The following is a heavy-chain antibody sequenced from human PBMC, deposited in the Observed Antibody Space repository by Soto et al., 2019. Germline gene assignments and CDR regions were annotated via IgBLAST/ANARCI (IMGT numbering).Heavy chain of an antibody. J-gene: IGHJ5*02. V-gene: IGHV3-21*01. Sequence: GGSLRLSCAASGFTFSSYSMNWVRQAPGKGLEWVSSISSSSSYIYYADSVKGRFTISRDNAKNSLYLQMNSLRAEDTAVYYCAGSTYYYDSSGYSTWGQGXLVTVSS. CDR1: GFTFSSYS. CDR2: ISSSSSYI. D-gene: IGHD3-22*01. CDR3: AGSTYYYDSSGYST.